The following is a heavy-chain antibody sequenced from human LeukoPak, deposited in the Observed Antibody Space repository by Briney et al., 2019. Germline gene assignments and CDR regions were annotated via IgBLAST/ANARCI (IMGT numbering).Heavy chain of an antibody. CDR3: AGRIWSEGYNNYYYMDV. D-gene: IGHD5-12*01. V-gene: IGHV4-34*01. J-gene: IGHJ6*03. CDR2: INHSGRS. CDR1: GESFRNFY. Sequence: SETLSLTYVVYGESFRNFYWSWIRKPPGKGLEWIGDINHSGRSNNESSLKSRVTISVDTSKNQFSLKLSSVTAADTAVYYCAGRIWSEGYNNYYYMDVWGKGTTVTVSS.